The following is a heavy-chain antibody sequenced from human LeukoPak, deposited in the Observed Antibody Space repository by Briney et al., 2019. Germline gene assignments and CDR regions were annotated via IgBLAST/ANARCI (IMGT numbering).Heavy chain of an antibody. CDR2: IYYSGST. D-gene: IGHD3-10*01. J-gene: IGHJ5*02. CDR1: GGSISSSSYY. Sequence: SETLSLTCTVSGGSISSSSYYWGWIRQPPGKGLEWIGSIYYSGSTYYNPSLKSRVTMSVDTSKNQFSLKLSSVTAADTAVYYCARDVFPRDYYGSGSYYKMYWFDPWGQGTLVTVSS. V-gene: IGHV4-39*07. CDR3: ARDVFPRDYYGSGSYYKMYWFDP.